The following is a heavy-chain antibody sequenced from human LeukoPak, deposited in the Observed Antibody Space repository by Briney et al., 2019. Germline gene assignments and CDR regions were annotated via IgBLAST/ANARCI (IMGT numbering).Heavy chain of an antibody. V-gene: IGHV3-30*10. CDR3: AKSGERWQQFWYYDN. J-gene: IGHJ4*02. Sequence: PGRSLRLSCAASGFTFSSYAMHWVRQAPGKGLEWVAVISFDGTNKYYTDSVKGRFSISRDNSKNTLYLEMDSLRAEDTAVYYCAKSGERWQQFWYYDNWSQGTFITVSS. CDR2: ISFDGTNK. D-gene: IGHD5-24*01. CDR1: GFTFSSYA.